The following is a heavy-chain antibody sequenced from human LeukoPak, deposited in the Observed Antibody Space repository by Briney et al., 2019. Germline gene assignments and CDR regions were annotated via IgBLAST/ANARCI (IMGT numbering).Heavy chain of an antibody. V-gene: IGHV4-59*12. Sequence: SETLSLTCTVSGGSISNYYWNWIRQPPGKGLEWIGHIYHSGSTYYNPSLKSRVTISVDRSKNQFSLKLSSVTAADTAVYYCAREIEYSSSSWFDPWGQGTLVTVSS. CDR3: AREIEYSSSSWFDP. J-gene: IGHJ5*02. CDR2: IYHSGST. D-gene: IGHD6-6*01. CDR1: GGSISNYY.